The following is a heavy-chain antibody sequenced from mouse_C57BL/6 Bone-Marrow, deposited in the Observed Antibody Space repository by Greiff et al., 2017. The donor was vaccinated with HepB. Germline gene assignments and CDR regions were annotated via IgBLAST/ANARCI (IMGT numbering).Heavy chain of an antibody. Sequence: VQLQQPGAELVKPGASVKLSCKASGYTFTSYWMHWVKQRPGRGLEWIGRIDPNSGGTKYNEKFKSKATLTVDKPASTAYMQLSSLTSEDSAVYYCASEEKAHANYYAMDYWGQGTSVTVSS. D-gene: IGHD3-2*02. J-gene: IGHJ4*01. CDR2: IDPNSGGT. V-gene: IGHV1-72*01. CDR1: GYTFTSYW. CDR3: ASEEKAHANYYAMDY.